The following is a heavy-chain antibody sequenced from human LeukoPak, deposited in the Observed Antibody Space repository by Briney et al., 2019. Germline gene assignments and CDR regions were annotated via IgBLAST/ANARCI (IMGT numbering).Heavy chain of an antibody. Sequence: SETLSLTCTSGGSISSSSYYWGWIRQPPGKGLEWIGRIYYSGSAYYSPSLKSRVTISVDTSKNQFSLKLSSVTAADTAVYYCARRIGSGYYTFDCWGQGTLVTVSS. J-gene: IGHJ4*02. CDR3: ARRIGSGYYTFDC. D-gene: IGHD3-3*01. CDR2: IYYSGSA. CDR1: GGSISSSSYY. V-gene: IGHV4-39*01.